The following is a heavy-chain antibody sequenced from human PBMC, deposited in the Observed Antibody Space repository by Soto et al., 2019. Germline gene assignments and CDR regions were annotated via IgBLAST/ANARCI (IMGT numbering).Heavy chain of an antibody. V-gene: IGHV3-20*01. CDR1: GFTFDDYG. J-gene: IGHJ6*03. CDR3: ARVPTIFGTDRGFLLNYYYYYMDV. Sequence: GGSLRLSCAASGFTFDDYGMSWVRQAPGKGLEWVSGINWNGGSTGYADSVKGRFTISRDNAKNSLYLQMNSLRAEDTALYHCARVPTIFGTDRGFLLNYYYYYMDVWGKGTTVTVSS. CDR2: INWNGGST. D-gene: IGHD3-3*01.